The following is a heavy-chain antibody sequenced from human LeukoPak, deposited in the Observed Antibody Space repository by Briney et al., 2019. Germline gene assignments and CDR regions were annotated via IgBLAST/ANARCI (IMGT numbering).Heavy chain of an antibody. J-gene: IGHJ4*02. CDR2: INHSGST. V-gene: IGHV4-4*02. Sequence: SGTLSLTCAVSGGSISSSNWWSWVRQPPGKGLEWIGEINHSGSTNYNPSLKSRVTISVDTSKNQFSLKLSSVTAADTAVYYCARQGGKGLRYFDWLLYRGSFDYWGQGTLVTVSS. CDR3: ARQGGKGLRYFDWLLYRGSFDY. CDR1: GGSISSSNW. D-gene: IGHD3-9*01.